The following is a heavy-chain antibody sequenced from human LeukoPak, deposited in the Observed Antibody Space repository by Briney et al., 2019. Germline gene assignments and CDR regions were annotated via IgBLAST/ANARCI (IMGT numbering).Heavy chain of an antibody. CDR1: GFTFSSYS. Sequence: SGGSLRLSCAASGFTFSSYSMNWVRQAPGKGLEWVSCISSSSSTIYYADSVKGRFTVSRDNAKNSLSLQMNSLRAEDTAVYYCARDWNWGFDYWGQGTLVTVSS. CDR2: ISSSSSTI. V-gene: IGHV3-48*04. J-gene: IGHJ4*02. D-gene: IGHD1-7*01. CDR3: ARDWNWGFDY.